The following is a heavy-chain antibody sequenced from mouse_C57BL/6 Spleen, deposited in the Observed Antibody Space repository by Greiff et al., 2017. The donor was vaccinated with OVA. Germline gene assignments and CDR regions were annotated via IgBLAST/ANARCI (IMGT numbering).Heavy chain of an antibody. Sequence: VQLQQSGPGLVKPSQSLSLTCSVTGYSITSGYYWNWIRQFPGNKLEWMGYISYDGSNNYNPSLKNRISITRDTSKNQFFLKLNSVTTEDTATDYGARAGYGSSFYAMDYWGQGTSVTVSS. V-gene: IGHV3-6*01. CDR1: GYSITSGYY. J-gene: IGHJ4*01. D-gene: IGHD1-1*01. CDR2: ISYDGSN. CDR3: ARAGYGSSFYAMDY.